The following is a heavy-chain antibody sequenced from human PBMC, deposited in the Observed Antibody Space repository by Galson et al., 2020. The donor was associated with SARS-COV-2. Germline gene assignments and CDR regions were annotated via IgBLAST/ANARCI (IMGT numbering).Heavy chain of an antibody. CDR3: ARALGLVIIPIDY. V-gene: IGHV3-30*04. Sequence: GASLKISCAASGFTFSSYAMHWVRQAPGKGLEWVAVISYDGSNKYYADSVKGRFTISRDNSKNTLYLQMNSLRAEDTAVYYCARALGLVIIPIDYWGQGTLVTVSS. D-gene: IGHD3-3*01. CDR1: GFTFSSYA. CDR2: ISYDGSNK. J-gene: IGHJ4*02.